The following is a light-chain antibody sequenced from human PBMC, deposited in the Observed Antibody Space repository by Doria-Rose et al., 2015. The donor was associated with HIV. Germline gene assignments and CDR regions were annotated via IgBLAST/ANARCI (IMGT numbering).Light chain of an antibody. CDR1: SSDVGGYKY. CDR3: GSYTSSTTVI. Sequence: QSVLTQPASVSGSPGQSITISCTGTSSDVGGYKYVSWYQHFPGKAPKLLIYDVNIRPSGVSNRFSGSKSGNTASLTISGVQAEDEADYYCGSYTSSTTVIFGGGTKLTVL. CDR2: DVN. J-gene: IGLJ2*01. V-gene: IGLV2-14*01.